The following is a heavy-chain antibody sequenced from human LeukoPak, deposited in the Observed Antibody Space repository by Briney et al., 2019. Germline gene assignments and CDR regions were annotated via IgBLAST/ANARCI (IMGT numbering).Heavy chain of an antibody. Sequence: GGSLRLSCAASGFTVSSNYMSWVRQAPGKGLEWVSVIYSGGSTYYADSVKGRFTISRDNSKNTLYLQMNSLRAEDTAVYYCAKKGGQGLNFFDYWGQGTLVTVSS. J-gene: IGHJ4*02. CDR1: GFTVSSNY. D-gene: IGHD1-26*01. CDR2: IYSGGST. CDR3: AKKGGQGLNFFDY. V-gene: IGHV3-53*01.